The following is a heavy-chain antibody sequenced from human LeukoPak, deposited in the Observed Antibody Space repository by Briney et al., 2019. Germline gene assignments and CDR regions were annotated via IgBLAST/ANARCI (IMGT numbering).Heavy chain of an antibody. J-gene: IGHJ4*02. CDR1: GFTFSSYS. D-gene: IGHD3-3*01. CDR2: ISSSSSYI. CDR3: ARDRLSGYATYYFDY. V-gene: IGHV3-21*01. Sequence: PGGSLRLSCAASGFTFSSYSMNWVRQAPGKGLEWVSSISSSSSYIYYADSVKGRFTISRDTAKNSLYLQMNSLRAEDTAVYYCARDRLSGYATYYFDYWGQGTLVTVSS.